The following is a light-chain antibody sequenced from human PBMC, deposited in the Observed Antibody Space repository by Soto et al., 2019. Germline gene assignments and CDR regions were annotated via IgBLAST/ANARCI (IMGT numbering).Light chain of an antibody. J-gene: IGKJ4*01. CDR2: DAS. CDR1: QSVSSY. Sequence: ILLTQSPSTLSLSPGERATLSCRASQSVSSYLEWYQQKPGQAPRLLIYDASNRATGIPARFSGSGSGTDFTLTISSLEPEDFEVYYCQQRSNWPLTFGGGTKVDIK. V-gene: IGKV3-11*01. CDR3: QQRSNWPLT.